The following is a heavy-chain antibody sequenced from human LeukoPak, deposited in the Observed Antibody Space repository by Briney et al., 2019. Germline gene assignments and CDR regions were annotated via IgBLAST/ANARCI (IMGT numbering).Heavy chain of an antibody. CDR2: INYSGST. V-gene: IGHV4-39*01. J-gene: IGHJ4*02. CDR1: GGSISSSSYY. Sequence: SETLSLTCTVSGGSISSSSYYWGCIRQPPGKGLEWVGSINYSGSTYYNPSLKSRVTISVDTSKNQFSLNLSSVTAADTAVYYCAVGYCSSTSCYLIRWGQGSLVTVSS. CDR3: AVGYCSSTSCYLIR. D-gene: IGHD2-2*01.